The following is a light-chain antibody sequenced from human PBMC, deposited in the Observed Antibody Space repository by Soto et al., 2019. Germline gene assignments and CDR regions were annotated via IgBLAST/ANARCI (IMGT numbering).Light chain of an antibody. V-gene: IGKV3-20*01. CDR1: QSVSSSY. Sequence: EIVLTQSPGTLSLSPGERATLSCRASQSVSSSYLAWYQQKAGQAPRLLIFGASNRATGIPDRFSGSGSGTDFTLTISRLEPEDFAVYYCQQYGSSPLTGGGGTKVEIK. CDR2: GAS. J-gene: IGKJ4*01. CDR3: QQYGSSPLT.